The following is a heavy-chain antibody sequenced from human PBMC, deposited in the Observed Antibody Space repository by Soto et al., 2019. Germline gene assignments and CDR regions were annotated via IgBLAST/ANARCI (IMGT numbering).Heavy chain of an antibody. CDR2: IYYSGNT. J-gene: IGHJ4*02. V-gene: IGHV4-30-4*01. D-gene: IGHD2-2*01. Sequence: PSETLSLTCTVSGGSISSGGSYWGWIRQPPGKDLEWIGYIYYSGNTYFNPSLKSRVTLSVDTSKNQFSLDLSSVTAADTAVYYCVRYCSTTKCPFDYWGQGTLVTVSS. CDR1: GGSISSGGSY. CDR3: VRYCSTTKCPFDY.